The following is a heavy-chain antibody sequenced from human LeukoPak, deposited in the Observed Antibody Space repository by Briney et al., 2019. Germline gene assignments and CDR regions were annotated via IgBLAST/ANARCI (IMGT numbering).Heavy chain of an antibody. CDR2: IYSGGST. CDR1: GFTVSSNY. V-gene: IGHV3-53*01. D-gene: IGHD3-10*01. J-gene: IGHJ4*02. Sequence: GGSLRLSCAASGFTVSSNYMSWVRQAPGKGLEWVSVIYSGGSTYYADSVKGRFTISRDNSKNTLYLQMNSLRAEDTAVYYCAREVHGSGSFDYWGQGTLVTVSS. CDR3: AREVHGSGSFDY.